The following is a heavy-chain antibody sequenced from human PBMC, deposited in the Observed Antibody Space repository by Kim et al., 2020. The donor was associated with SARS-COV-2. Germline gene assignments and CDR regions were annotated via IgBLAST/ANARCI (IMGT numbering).Heavy chain of an antibody. Sequence: YCADSGKGRFTSSRDNSKNTLYLQMNRGRAEDTAVYYCAKEIAAAGTAGDAWGQGTTVTVSS. CDR3: AKEIAAAGTAGDA. J-gene: IGHJ6*02. V-gene: IGHV3-23*01. D-gene: IGHD2-21*01.